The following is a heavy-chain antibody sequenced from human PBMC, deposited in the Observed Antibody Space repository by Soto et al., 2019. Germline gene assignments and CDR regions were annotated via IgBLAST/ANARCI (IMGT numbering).Heavy chain of an antibody. D-gene: IGHD3-22*01. CDR3: AREGYYDSRGYPYGMDV. V-gene: IGHV3-30-3*01. CDR1: GFNFSDYV. CDR2: ISFDGSNE. J-gene: IGHJ6*02. Sequence: PGGSLRLCCAASGFNFSDYVVHWVRRAPGRGLEWLAFISFDGSNEYYVDFVKGRFTISRDNSKNTLYLQMNSLGADDTAVYFCAREGYYDSRGYPYGMDVWGQGTTVTVSS.